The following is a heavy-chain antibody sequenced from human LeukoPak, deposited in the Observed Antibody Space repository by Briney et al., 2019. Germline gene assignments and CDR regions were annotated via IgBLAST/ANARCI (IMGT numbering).Heavy chain of an antibody. D-gene: IGHD3-10*01. J-gene: IGHJ4*02. V-gene: IGHV1-58*02. Sequence: ASVKVSCKASGFTFTSSTIQWVRQTRGQRLEWIGWIVVGSGNTNYAQKFQERVIITRDMSTTTVYMELSSLRSEDTAVYYCAGTPWFGELTLDYWGQGTLVTVSS. CDR3: AGTPWFGELTLDY. CDR2: IVVGSGNT. CDR1: GFTFTSST.